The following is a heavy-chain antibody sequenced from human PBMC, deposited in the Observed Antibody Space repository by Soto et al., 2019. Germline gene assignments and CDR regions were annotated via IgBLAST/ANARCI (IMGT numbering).Heavy chain of an antibody. CDR3: VREPRYCSCCSCSIMGYSLDI. J-gene: IGHJ3*02. D-gene: IGHD2-15*01. Sequence: VQLVESGGGLVQPGGSLRLSCVASGFTVTDIYMNWVRQAPGKGLEWVSVIYNEFTDYADSVRGRFSISTDRYKNALYLQMNLLRAESSAVYYCVREPRYCSCCSCSIMGYSLDIWGQGTMVTVSS. CDR1: GFTVTDIY. V-gene: IGHV3-66*01. CDR2: IYNEFT.